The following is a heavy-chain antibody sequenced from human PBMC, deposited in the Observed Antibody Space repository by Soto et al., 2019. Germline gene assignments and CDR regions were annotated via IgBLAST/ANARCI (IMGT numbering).Heavy chain of an antibody. J-gene: IGHJ5*02. D-gene: IGHD3-3*01. Sequence: QVQLVQSGAEVKKPGSSVKVSCKASGGTFSSYAISWVRQAPGQGLEWMGGIIPIFGTANYAQKFQGRVTITADESTSKAYMEVRRLGSEDTAVYYCARGVWGSGYFPLDPWGQGTLVTVSS. V-gene: IGHV1-69*01. CDR1: GGTFSSYA. CDR3: ARGVWGSGYFPLDP. CDR2: IIPIFGTA.